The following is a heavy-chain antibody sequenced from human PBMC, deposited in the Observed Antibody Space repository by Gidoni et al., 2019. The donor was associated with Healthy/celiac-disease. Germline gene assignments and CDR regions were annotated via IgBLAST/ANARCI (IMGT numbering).Heavy chain of an antibody. CDR1: GFTFSSYA. J-gene: IGHJ6*02. Sequence: EVQLLESGGGLVQPGGSLRLSCAASGFTFSSYAMRWVRQVPGKGLEWVSAIRGSGGSTYYADSVKGRFTIARDNSKNKLYLQMNSLRAEDTAVYYWAKDPIGGGMDVWGQGTTVTVSS. V-gene: IGHV3-23*01. D-gene: IGHD3-10*01. CDR3: AKDPIGGGMDV. CDR2: IRGSGGST.